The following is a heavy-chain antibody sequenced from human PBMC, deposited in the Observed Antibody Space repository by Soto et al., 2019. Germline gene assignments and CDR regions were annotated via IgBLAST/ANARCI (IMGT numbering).Heavy chain of an antibody. Sequence: GGSLRLSCAASGFRFSIYAMSWVRQAPGKGLEWVSTISGSGGTTYYADSVKGRFTVFRDNSQNTLYLQMDGLTADDTAVYHCAKGPYSTTLSYSDYWGQGSRVTVSS. J-gene: IGHJ4*02. CDR3: AKGPYSTTLSYSDY. CDR1: GFRFSIYA. D-gene: IGHD6-13*01. CDR2: ISGSGGTT. V-gene: IGHV3-23*01.